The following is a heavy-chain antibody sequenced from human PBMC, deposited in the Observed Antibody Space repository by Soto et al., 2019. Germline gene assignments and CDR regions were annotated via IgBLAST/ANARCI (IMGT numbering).Heavy chain of an antibody. CDR1: GGSISSGGDY. CDR3: ARAYSSSSYFDY. D-gene: IGHD6-13*01. J-gene: IGHJ4*02. Sequence: PSETLSLTYTVSGGSISSGGDYWSWIRQHPGRGLEWIGYIYYSGSTYYNPSLKSRVTISVDTSKNQFSLKLSSVTAADTAVYYCARAYSSSSYFDYWGQGTLVTVSS. V-gene: IGHV4-31*03. CDR2: IYYSGST.